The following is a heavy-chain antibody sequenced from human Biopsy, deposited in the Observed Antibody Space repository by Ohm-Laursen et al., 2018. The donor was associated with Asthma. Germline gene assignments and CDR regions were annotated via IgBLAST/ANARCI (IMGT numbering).Heavy chain of an antibody. D-gene: IGHD4-17*01. CDR3: ASDFPKDYVRYNFQF. CDR2: HDHEEGRT. Sequence: SVKVSCKISGYSLTDLPMHWVRQAPGQGLEWMGGHDHEEGRTVNARRFQGRVTMTEDTSTDTAYMELSSLSSDDTAVYYCASDFPKDYVRYNFQFWGQGTLVTVSS. V-gene: IGHV1-24*01. CDR1: GYSLTDLP. J-gene: IGHJ4*02.